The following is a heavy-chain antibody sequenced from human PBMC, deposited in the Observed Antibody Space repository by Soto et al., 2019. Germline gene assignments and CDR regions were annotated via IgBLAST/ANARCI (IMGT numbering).Heavy chain of an antibody. Sequence: GSLRVYCAASGFTFSTYAMSWVRQAPGKGLEWVSAISGSGTTTFYADSVQGRFTISRDNSMNTLYLQMNSLRIEDTAVYYCAHPRGYGVFDAYDIWGQGTMVTVSS. CDR1: GFTFSTYA. CDR2: ISGSGTTT. D-gene: IGHD4-17*01. CDR3: AHPRGYGVFDAYDI. V-gene: IGHV3-23*01. J-gene: IGHJ3*02.